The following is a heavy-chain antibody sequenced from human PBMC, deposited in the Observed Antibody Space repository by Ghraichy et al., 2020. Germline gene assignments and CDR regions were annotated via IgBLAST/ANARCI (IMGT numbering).Heavy chain of an antibody. J-gene: IGHJ5*02. CDR1: GFSLSTSGVG. CDR3: AHSGYYDSSGYHNWFDP. Sequence: SGPTLVKPTQTLTLTCTFSGFSLSTSGVGVGWIRQPPGKALEWLALIYWDDDKRYSPSLKSRLTITKDTSKNQVVLTMTNMDPVDTATYYCAHSGYYDSSGYHNWFDPWGQGTLVTVSS. D-gene: IGHD3-22*01. CDR2: IYWDDDK. V-gene: IGHV2-5*02.